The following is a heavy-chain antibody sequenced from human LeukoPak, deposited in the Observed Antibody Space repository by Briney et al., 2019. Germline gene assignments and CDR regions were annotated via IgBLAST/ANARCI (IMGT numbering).Heavy chain of an antibody. J-gene: IGHJ4*02. CDR3: ARYPHCSSTDCYVT. V-gene: IGHV4-61*01. Sequence: KPSETLSLTCTVSGGSVSSSSYYWSWIRQPPGKGLEWIGYLSYSGSTNYNPSLKSRVSISVDTSKNQLSLKLSSVTAADTAVYYCARYPHCSSTDCYVTWGQGTLVIVPA. D-gene: IGHD2-2*01. CDR1: GGSVSSSSYY. CDR2: LSYSGST.